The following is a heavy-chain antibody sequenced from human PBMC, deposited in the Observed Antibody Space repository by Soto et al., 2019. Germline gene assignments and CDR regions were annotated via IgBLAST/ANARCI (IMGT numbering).Heavy chain of an antibody. J-gene: IGHJ4*02. CDR3: ARELKGLYYFDF. D-gene: IGHD2-8*01. V-gene: IGHV1-3*01. Sequence: ASVKVSCKTSGYTFTSYAIHGVRQAPGQRLEWMGWINADNGDTKYSQKFSGRVTITRDTSANTAFMELSSLRSEDTAMYYCARELKGLYYFDFSGQGTLVTVSS. CDR1: GYTFTSYA. CDR2: INADNGDT.